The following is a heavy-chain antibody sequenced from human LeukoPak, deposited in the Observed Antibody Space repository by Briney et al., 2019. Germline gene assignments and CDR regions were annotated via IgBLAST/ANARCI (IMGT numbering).Heavy chain of an antibody. D-gene: IGHD5-18*01. J-gene: IGHJ4*02. Sequence: SETLSLTCTVSGGSISSDYWSWVRQPPGKELEWIGYISYSGSTKYNPSLKSRGTISVDTSKNQFSLRLSSVTAADTAVYYCARHDRLGAKYTYGPMYYWGQGTLVTVSS. CDR1: GGSISSDY. CDR2: ISYSGST. V-gene: IGHV4-59*08. CDR3: ARHDRLGAKYTYGPMYY.